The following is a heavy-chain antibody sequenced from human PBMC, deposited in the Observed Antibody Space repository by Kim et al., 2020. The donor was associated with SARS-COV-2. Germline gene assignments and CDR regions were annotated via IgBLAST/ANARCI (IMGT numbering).Heavy chain of an antibody. CDR1: GFTFSSYG. D-gene: IGHD6-13*01. Sequence: GGSLRLSCAASGFTFSSYGMHWVRQAPGKGLEWVAVISYDGSNKYYADSVKGRFTISRDNSKNTLYLQMNSLRAEDTAVYYCAKDLVDSSSWYYYYGMDVWGQGTTVTVSS. V-gene: IGHV3-30*18. CDR3: AKDLVDSSSWYYYYGMDV. CDR2: ISYDGSNK. J-gene: IGHJ6*02.